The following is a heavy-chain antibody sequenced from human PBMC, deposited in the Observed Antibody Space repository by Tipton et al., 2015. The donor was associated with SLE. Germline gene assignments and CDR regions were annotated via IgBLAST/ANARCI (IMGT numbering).Heavy chain of an antibody. CDR3: ASTGLFNGFDP. V-gene: IGHV4-4*02. CDR1: GGSISSSNW. Sequence: TLSLTCAVSGGSISSSNWWSWVRQPPGKGLEWIGEIYHSGSTNYNPSLKGRVTILVDKSKNQFSLKLSSVTAADTAVHYCASTGLFNGFDPWGQGTLVTVSS. CDR2: IYHSGST. D-gene: IGHD1-14*01. J-gene: IGHJ5*02.